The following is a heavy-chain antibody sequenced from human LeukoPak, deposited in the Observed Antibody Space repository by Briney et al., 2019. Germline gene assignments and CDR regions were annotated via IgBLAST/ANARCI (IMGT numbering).Heavy chain of an antibody. Sequence: ASVKVSCKASGGTFSSYAISWVRQAPGQGLEWMGGIIPIFGTANYAQKFQGRVTITADESTSTAYMELSSLRPEDTAVYYCARHGGWDQLLSWFDPWGQGTLVTVSS. CDR2: IIPIFGTA. D-gene: IGHD2-2*01. CDR1: GGTFSSYA. J-gene: IGHJ5*02. CDR3: ARHGGWDQLLSWFDP. V-gene: IGHV1-69*13.